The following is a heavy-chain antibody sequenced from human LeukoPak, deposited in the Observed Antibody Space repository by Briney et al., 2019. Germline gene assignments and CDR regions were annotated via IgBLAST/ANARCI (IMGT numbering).Heavy chain of an antibody. Sequence: PSETLSLTCAVYGGSFSGYYWSWIRQPPGKGLEWIGEINHSGSTNYNPSLKSRVTISVDTSKNQFSLKLSSVTAADTAVYYCARGVGNYYDSSCYYYVEWGQGTLVTVSS. CDR3: ARGVGNYYDSSCYYYVE. V-gene: IGHV4-34*01. D-gene: IGHD3-22*01. CDR2: INHSGST. CDR1: GGSFSGYY. J-gene: IGHJ4*02.